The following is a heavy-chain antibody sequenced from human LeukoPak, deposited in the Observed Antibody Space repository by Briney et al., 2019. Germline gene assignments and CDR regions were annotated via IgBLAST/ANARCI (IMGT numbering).Heavy chain of an antibody. Sequence: GRSLRLSCAAPGFTFSSYGMHWVRQAPGKGLEWVAVISYDGSNKYYADSVKGRFTISRDNSKNTLYLQMNSLRAEDTAVYYCAKDLYDILTGRVAYYYYGMDVWGQGTTVTVSS. CDR3: AKDLYDILTGRVAYYYYGMDV. CDR2: ISYDGSNK. CDR1: GFTFSSYG. D-gene: IGHD3-9*01. J-gene: IGHJ6*02. V-gene: IGHV3-30*18.